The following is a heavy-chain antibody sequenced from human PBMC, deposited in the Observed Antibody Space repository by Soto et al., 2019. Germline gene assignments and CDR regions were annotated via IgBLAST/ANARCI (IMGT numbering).Heavy chain of an antibody. D-gene: IGHD3-22*01. J-gene: IGHJ5*02. Sequence: PSETLSLTCTVSGGSVSSYYWSWIRQPPGKGLEWIGYIYYSGSTNYNPSLKSRVTISVDTSKNQFSLKLSSVTAADTAVYYCARGSLDLYYYDSSGYYLDNWFDPWGQGTLVTVS. CDR3: ARGSLDLYYYDSSGYYLDNWFDP. CDR2: IYYSGST. V-gene: IGHV4-59*02. CDR1: GGSVSSYY.